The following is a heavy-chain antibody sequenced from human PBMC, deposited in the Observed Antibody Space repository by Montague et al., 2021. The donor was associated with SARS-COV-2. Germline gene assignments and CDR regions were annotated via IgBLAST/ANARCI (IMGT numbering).Heavy chain of an antibody. V-gene: IGHV4-39*01. Sequence: SETLSLTCTVSGGSISSGGYYWDWIRQPPGMGLEWIGTIYYSGSTDYSPSLKSRVTISVDTSRNQFSLKVSSVTAADTAVYYCATTGGRTTVAGPFDYWGQGTPVTVSS. CDR1: GGSISSGGYY. CDR2: IYYSGST. CDR3: ATTGGRTTVAGPFDY. D-gene: IGHD6-19*01. J-gene: IGHJ4*02.